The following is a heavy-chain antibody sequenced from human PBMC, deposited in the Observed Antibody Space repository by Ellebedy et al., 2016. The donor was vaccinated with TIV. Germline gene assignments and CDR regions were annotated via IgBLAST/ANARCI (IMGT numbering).Heavy chain of an antibody. D-gene: IGHD5-24*01. CDR2: ISGSGSAT. Sequence: GESLKISYVASGFTFSTYAMSWVRQAPGKGLEWVSAISGSGSATSYADSVKGRFTISRDNSKNTLYVQMNSLRAEDTAVYYCAKGGARGGYKPSFDYWGQGTLVTVSS. J-gene: IGHJ4*02. V-gene: IGHV3-23*01. CDR1: GFTFSTYA. CDR3: AKGGARGGYKPSFDY.